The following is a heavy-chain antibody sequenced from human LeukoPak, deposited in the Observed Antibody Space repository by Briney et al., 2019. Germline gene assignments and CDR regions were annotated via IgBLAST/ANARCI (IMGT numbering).Heavy chain of an antibody. Sequence: GGSLRLSCAASGFTFSSYAMSWVRQAPGKGLEWVSAISGSGGSTYYADSVKGRFTISRDNSKNTLYLQMNSLRAEDTAVYYRAKANEAYDFWSGYYTFGGTFGYYYYMDVWGKGTTVTVSS. D-gene: IGHD3-3*01. CDR1: GFTFSSYA. CDR3: AKANEAYDFWSGYYTFGGTFGYYYYMDV. J-gene: IGHJ6*03. V-gene: IGHV3-23*01. CDR2: ISGSGGST.